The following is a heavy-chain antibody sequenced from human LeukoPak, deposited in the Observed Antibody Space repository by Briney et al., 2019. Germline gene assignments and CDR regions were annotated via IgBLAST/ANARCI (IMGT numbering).Heavy chain of an antibody. D-gene: IGHD3-3*01. CDR2: ISTYNGNT. CDR1: GYTFTSYG. Sequence: ASVKVSCKASGYTFTSYGISWVRQVPGQGLEWMGWISTYNGNTNYAQKLQGRVTMTTDTSTSTVYMELRSLRSDDTAVYYCARAKYYDFWSGYSDYWGQGTLVTVSS. J-gene: IGHJ4*02. CDR3: ARAKYYDFWSGYSDY. V-gene: IGHV1-18*01.